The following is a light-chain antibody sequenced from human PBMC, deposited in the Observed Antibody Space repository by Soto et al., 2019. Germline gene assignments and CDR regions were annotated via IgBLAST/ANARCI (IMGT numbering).Light chain of an antibody. Sequence: QSALTQPRSVSGSPGQSVTNSCTGTSSDFGGYNYVSWYQHHPGKAPKLMIYDVSERPSGVPDRFSGSKSGNTASLTISGLQAEDEADYYCCSYAGTFYVFGTGTKVTVL. CDR3: CSYAGTFYV. V-gene: IGLV2-11*01. J-gene: IGLJ1*01. CDR2: DVS. CDR1: SSDFGGYNY.